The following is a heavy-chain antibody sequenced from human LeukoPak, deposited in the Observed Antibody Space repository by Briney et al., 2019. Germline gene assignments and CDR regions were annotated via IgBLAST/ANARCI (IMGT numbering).Heavy chain of an antibody. CDR3: ARDLIGYCSGGSCYPFDP. V-gene: IGHV3-21*01. Sequence: GGSLRLSCAASGFTFSSYSMNWVRQAPGKGLEWVSSISSSSSYIYYADSVKGRFTISRDNAKNSLYLQMNSLRAEDTAVYYCARDLIGYCSGGSCYPFDPRGQGTLVTVSS. J-gene: IGHJ5*02. D-gene: IGHD2-15*01. CDR1: GFTFSSYS. CDR2: ISSSSSYI.